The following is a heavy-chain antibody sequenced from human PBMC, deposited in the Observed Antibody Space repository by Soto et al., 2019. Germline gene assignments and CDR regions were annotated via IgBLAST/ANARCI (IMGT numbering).Heavy chain of an antibody. CDR2: ISAYNGNT. CDR3: ARDVDYYGTGSYYNWFDP. V-gene: IGHV1-18*01. CDR1: GYTFTSYG. D-gene: IGHD3-10*01. Sequence: ASVKVSCKASGYTFTSYGISWVRQAPGQGLEWMGWISAYNGNTNYAQKLQGRDTMTTDTSTSPAYMELRSLRSDDTAVYYWARDVDYYGTGSYYNWFDPWGQGTLVTVSS. J-gene: IGHJ5*02.